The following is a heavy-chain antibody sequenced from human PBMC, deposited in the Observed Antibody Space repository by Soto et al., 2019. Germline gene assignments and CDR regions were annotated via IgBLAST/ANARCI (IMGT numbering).Heavy chain of an antibody. CDR3: ARSSGYVPGGY. J-gene: IGHJ4*01. CDR2: IHHRGST. D-gene: IGHD5-12*01. CDR1: GYPISSGYY. Sequence: SETLSLTCAVSGYPISSGYYWGWIRQPPGKGLEWIGIIHHRGSTYYNPSLRSRITISVDTSKNQFSLKMPSVTAADTAVYYCARSSGYVPGGYWGQGILVTVSS. V-gene: IGHV4-38-2*01.